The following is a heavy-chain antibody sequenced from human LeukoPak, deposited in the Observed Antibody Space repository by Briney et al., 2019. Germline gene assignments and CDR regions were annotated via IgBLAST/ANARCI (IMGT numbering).Heavy chain of an antibody. CDR3: ARARRFDY. Sequence: PGGSLRLSCAASGFTFSSYSMNWVRQAPGKGLEWVSYISSSSSTIYYADSVKGRFTISRDNAKNSPYLQMNSLRAEDTAVYYCARARRFDYWGQGTLVTVSS. V-gene: IGHV3-48*04. CDR2: ISSSSSTI. CDR1: GFTFSSYS. J-gene: IGHJ4*02.